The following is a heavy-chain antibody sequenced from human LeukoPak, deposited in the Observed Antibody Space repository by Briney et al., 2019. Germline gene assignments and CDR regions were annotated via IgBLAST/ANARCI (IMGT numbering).Heavy chain of an antibody. V-gene: IGHV1-69*04. D-gene: IGHD3-10*01. J-gene: IGHJ3*02. Sequence: SVKVSCKASGGTFSSYAISWVRQSPGQGLEWMGRIIPILGIANYAQKFQGRVTITADKSTSTAYMELSSLRSEDTAVYYCARRKKRIMARGVAGAFDIWGQGTMVTVSS. CDR3: ARRKKRIMARGVAGAFDI. CDR1: GGTFSSYA. CDR2: IIPILGIA.